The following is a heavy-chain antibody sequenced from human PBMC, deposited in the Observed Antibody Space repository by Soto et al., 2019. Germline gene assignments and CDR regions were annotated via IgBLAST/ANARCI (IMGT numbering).Heavy chain of an antibody. CDR3: ARDERSRVVPAGIYYYYYYMDV. D-gene: IGHD2-2*01. V-gene: IGHV3-74*01. CDR2: INSDGSST. CDR1: GFTFSSYW. J-gene: IGHJ6*03. Sequence: LRLSCAASGFTFSSYWMHWVRQAPGKGLLWVSRINSDGSSTSYADSVKGRFTISRDNAKNTLYLQMNSLRAEDTAVYYCARDERSRVVPAGIYYYYYYMDVWGKGTTVTVSS.